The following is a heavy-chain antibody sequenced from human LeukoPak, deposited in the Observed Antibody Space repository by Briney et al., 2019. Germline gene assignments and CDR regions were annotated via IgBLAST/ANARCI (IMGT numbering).Heavy chain of an antibody. CDR3: ARQDCGGDCYSDYDAFDI. V-gene: IGHV4-59*08. D-gene: IGHD2-21*02. CDR2: IYYSGST. CDR1: GGSISSYY. Sequence: SETLSLTCTVSGGSISSYYWSWIRQPPGKGLEWIGYIYYSGSTNYNPSLKSRVTISVDTSKNQFSLKLSSVTAADTAVYYCARQDCGGDCYSDYDAFDIWGQGTMVTVSS. J-gene: IGHJ3*02.